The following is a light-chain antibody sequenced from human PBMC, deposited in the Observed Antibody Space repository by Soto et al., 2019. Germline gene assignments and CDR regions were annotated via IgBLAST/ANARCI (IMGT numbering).Light chain of an antibody. CDR3: QQYVSSPAT. CDR2: DIS. J-gene: IGKJ1*01. Sequence: EIVLTQSPGTLSLSPGERATLSCRASQSLSIKNLAWYHQKPGQAPRLLIFDISSRATGIPDRFSGSGSGTDFTLTISRLEPEDFAVYYCQQYVSSPATFGQGTKVDIK. V-gene: IGKV3-20*01. CDR1: QSLSIKN.